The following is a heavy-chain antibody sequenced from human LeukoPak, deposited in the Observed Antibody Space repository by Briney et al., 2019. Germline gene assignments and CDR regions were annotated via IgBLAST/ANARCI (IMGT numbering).Heavy chain of an antibody. CDR3: ARDGNFDY. D-gene: IGHD1-1*01. J-gene: IGHJ4*02. CDR1: GYTFTDYY. Sequence: ASVKVSCKASGYTFTDYYMHWVRQAPGQGLEWMGWISPNSGETSYAQKFQGRVTMTRDTSIRAVYTEVNSLRPDDTAVCYCARDGNFDYWGQGTLVTVSS. V-gene: IGHV1-2*02. CDR2: ISPNSGET.